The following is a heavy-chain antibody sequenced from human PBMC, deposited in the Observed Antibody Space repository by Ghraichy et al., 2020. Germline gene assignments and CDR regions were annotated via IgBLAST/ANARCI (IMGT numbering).Heavy chain of an antibody. CDR3: ARDLLSSGYYGVDYYYGMDV. CDR1: GFTFSSYW. D-gene: IGHD3-22*01. Sequence: GGSLRLSCAASGFTFSSYWMSWVRQAPGKGLEWVANIKQDGSEKYYVDSVKGRFTISRDNAKNSLYLQMNSLRAEDTAVYYCARDLLSSGYYGVDYYYGMDVWGQGTTVTVSS. J-gene: IGHJ6*02. V-gene: IGHV3-7*01. CDR2: IKQDGSEK.